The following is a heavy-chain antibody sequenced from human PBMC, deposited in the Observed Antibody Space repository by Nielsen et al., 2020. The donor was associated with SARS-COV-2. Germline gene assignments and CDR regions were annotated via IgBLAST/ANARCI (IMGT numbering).Heavy chain of an antibody. V-gene: IGHV3-11*05. CDR1: GFTFSDYY. CDR3: ARATIFGVVIGHFDY. Sequence: GGSLRLSCAASGFTFSDYYMSWIRQAPGKGLEWVSYVSSSSTYTNYGDSVKGRFAISRDNAKKSLYLQMNSLRAEDTAVYYCARATIFGVVIGHFDYWGQGTLVTVSS. CDR2: VSSSSTYT. J-gene: IGHJ4*02. D-gene: IGHD3-3*01.